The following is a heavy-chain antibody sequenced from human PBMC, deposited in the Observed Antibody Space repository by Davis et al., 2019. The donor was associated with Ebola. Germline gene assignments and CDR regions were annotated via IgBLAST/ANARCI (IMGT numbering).Heavy chain of an antibody. V-gene: IGHV4-4*02. D-gene: IGHD6-25*01. Sequence: PSETLSLTCAVSGGSISSSNWWSWVRQPPGKGLEWIGEIYHSGSTNYNPSLKSRVTMSVDTSKNQFSLKLSSVTAADTAVYYCASGGGRYYFDYWGQGTLVTVSS. CDR1: GGSISSSNW. CDR2: IYHSGST. CDR3: ASGGGRYYFDY. J-gene: IGHJ4*02.